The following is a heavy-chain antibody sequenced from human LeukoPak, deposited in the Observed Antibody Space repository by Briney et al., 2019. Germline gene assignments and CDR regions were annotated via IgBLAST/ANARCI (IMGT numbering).Heavy chain of an antibody. V-gene: IGHV4-59*01. D-gene: IGHD2-15*01. CDR3: ARDLLLYCSGGSCYQGFDY. CDR2: IYYSGST. Sequence: SETLSLTCTVSGGSISSYYWSWIRQPPGKGLEWIGYIYYSGSTNYNPSLKSRVTISVDTSKNQFSLKLSSVTAADTAVYYCARDLLLYCSGGSCYQGFDYWGQGTLVTVSS. J-gene: IGHJ4*02. CDR1: GGSISSYY.